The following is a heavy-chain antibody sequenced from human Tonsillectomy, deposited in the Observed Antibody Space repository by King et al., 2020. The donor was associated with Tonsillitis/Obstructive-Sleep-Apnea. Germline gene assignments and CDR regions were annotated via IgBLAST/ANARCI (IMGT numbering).Heavy chain of an antibody. J-gene: IGHJ4*02. Sequence: VQLVESGGGVVQPGRSLRLSCAASGFTFNTYAIHWVRQAPGKGLEWVALISYDGSNNYYADSVKGRFTLSRDNSNNTLYLQMNSLSAEDTAVYYCARDHDYGARFDHWGQGTLVTVSS. D-gene: IGHD4-17*01. CDR1: GFTFNTYA. CDR3: ARDHDYGARFDH. CDR2: ISYDGSNN. V-gene: IGHV3-30*04.